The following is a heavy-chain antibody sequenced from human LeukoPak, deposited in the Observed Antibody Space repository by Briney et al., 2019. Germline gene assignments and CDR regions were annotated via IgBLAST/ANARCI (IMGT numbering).Heavy chain of an antibody. CDR3: TTDFSHFDWSSGYYSY. CDR1: GFIFTSAW. J-gene: IGHJ4*02. V-gene: IGHV3-15*01. D-gene: IGHD3-3*01. Sequence: KTGGPLRLSCVACGFIFTSAWKVWLRQAPGKGVEWVGRIKDNIDGGTTDLGEGVKGRFTITRDESRNPVNLQMDSLKAEDTAVYYCTTDFSHFDWSSGYYSYWGRGTLVTVSS. CDR2: IKDNIDGGTT.